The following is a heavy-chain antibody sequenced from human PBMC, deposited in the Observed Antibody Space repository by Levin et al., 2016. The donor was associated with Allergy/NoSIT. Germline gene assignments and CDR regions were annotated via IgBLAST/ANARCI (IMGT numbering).Heavy chain of an antibody. J-gene: IGHJ5*02. V-gene: IGHV4-31*02. Sequence: WIRQPPGKGLEWIGYIYYSGSTYYNPSLKSRVTISVDTSKNQFSLKLSSVTAADTAVYYCARVNGYDFGVVISGWFDPWGQGTLVTVSS. CDR3: ARVNGYDFGVVISGWFDP. CDR2: IYYSGST. D-gene: IGHD3-3*01.